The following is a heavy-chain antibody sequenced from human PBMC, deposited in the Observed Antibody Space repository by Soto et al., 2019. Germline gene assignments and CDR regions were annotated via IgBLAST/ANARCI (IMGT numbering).Heavy chain of an antibody. CDR2: ISWNSGSI. CDR3: ASDQTLTYYYDSSVDDAFDY. D-gene: IGHD3-22*01. J-gene: IGHJ4*02. CDR1: GFTFDDYA. Sequence: GGSLRLSCAASGFTFDDYAMHWVRQAPGKGLEWVSGISWNSGSIGYADSVKGRFTISRDNSKNTLYLQMNSLRAEDTAVYYCASDQTLTYYYDSSVDDAFDYWGQGTLVTVSS. V-gene: IGHV3-9*01.